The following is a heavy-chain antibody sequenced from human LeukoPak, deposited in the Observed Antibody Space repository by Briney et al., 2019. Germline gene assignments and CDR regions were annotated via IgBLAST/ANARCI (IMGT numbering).Heavy chain of an antibody. Sequence: GGSLRLSCATSGFSFTDYPMNWVRQAPGKGLEWISNIRTTAEGAKYAYYADSVKGRVTISRDDGKNTLYLHMNSLRAEDTAVYYCARHVLRGPHDYWGQGTLVTVSS. CDR1: GFSFTDYP. J-gene: IGHJ4*02. CDR3: ARHVLRGPHDY. V-gene: IGHV3-48*01. D-gene: IGHD3-16*01. CDR2: IRTTAEGAKYA.